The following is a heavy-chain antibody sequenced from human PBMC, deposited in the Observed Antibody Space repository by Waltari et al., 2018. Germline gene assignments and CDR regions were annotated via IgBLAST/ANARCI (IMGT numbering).Heavy chain of an antibody. CDR3: ARVPLPWYLDY. Sequence: EVQLVGSGGGFVQPGGSLRLSSTASGFCFSSYAMHWVRRAPGKGREWVANINQDGNGLHYVDSVRGRFTISRDNAKNSMFLQMNSLRAEDTAVYYCARVPLPWYLDYWGQGTLVTVSS. V-gene: IGHV3-7*01. CDR1: GFCFSSYA. CDR2: INQDGNGL. J-gene: IGHJ4*02.